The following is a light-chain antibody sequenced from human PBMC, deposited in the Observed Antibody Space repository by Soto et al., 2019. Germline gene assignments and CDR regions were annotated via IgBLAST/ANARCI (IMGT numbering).Light chain of an antibody. CDR3: QQYYSTPPMYT. V-gene: IGKV4-1*01. CDR2: WAS. Sequence: DIVMTQSPDSLAVSLGERATINCKSSQSVLYSSNNKNYLAWYQQKPGHPPKLLIYWASTRESGVPDRFSGSGAWTDFTLTISSLQAEDVAVYYCQQYYSTPPMYTFGQGTKLEIK. CDR1: QSVLYSSNNKNY. J-gene: IGKJ2*01.